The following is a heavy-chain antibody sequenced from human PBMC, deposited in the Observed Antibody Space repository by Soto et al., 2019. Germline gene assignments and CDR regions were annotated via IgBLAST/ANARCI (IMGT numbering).Heavy chain of an antibody. CDR3: ARTEIVVVVAATPWFDP. Sequence: PSDTLSLTCTVSGGSISSYYWSWIRQPPGKGLEWIGYIYYSGSTNYNPSLKSRVTISVDTSKNQFSLKLSSVTAADTAVYYCARTEIVVVVAATPWFDPWGQGTLVTVSS. CDR1: GGSISSYY. D-gene: IGHD2-15*01. V-gene: IGHV4-59*07. J-gene: IGHJ5*02. CDR2: IYYSGST.